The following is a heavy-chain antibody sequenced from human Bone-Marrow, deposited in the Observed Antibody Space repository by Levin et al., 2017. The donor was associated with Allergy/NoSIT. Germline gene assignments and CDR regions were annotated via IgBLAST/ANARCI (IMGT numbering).Heavy chain of an antibody. Sequence: GGSLRLSCAASGFTFSSYAMHWVRQAPGKGLEWVAVISYDGSNKYYADSVKGRFTISRDNSKNTLYLQMNSLRAEDTAVYYCARDEADIVVVPAAIRPLYYYYGMDVWGQGTTVTVSS. CDR1: GFTFSSYA. V-gene: IGHV3-30*04. D-gene: IGHD2-2*02. J-gene: IGHJ6*02. CDR2: ISYDGSNK. CDR3: ARDEADIVVVPAAIRPLYYYYGMDV.